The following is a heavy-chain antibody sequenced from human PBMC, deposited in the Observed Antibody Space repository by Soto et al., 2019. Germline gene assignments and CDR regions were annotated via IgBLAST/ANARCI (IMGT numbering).Heavy chain of an antibody. D-gene: IGHD3-22*01. CDR2: IYSGGST. CDR1: EFTATSNY. Sequence: GGSLRLSCAASEFTATSNYMSWVRQAPGKGLEWVSVIYSGGSTYYADFVKGRFTISRDNSKNTVYLQMNSLRAEDTAVYYCARATYYYDSSEEGWFDPWGQGTLVTVSS. CDR3: ARATYYYDSSEEGWFDP. V-gene: IGHV3-53*05. J-gene: IGHJ5*02.